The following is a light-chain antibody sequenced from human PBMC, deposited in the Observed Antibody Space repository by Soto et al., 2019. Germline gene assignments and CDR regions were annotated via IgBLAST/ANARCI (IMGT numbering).Light chain of an antibody. V-gene: IGKV3-15*01. CDR3: QHYNNLWG. CDR2: GAS. CDR1: QSVRSN. J-gene: IGKJ4*01. Sequence: EIVMTQSPATLSVSPGERVTLSCRASQSVRSNRAWYQQKPGQVPRVLIYGASTRAIGIPDRFSGSGSGTEFTLTISSLQSEDFAVYYCQHYNNLWGFGGGTKVEIK.